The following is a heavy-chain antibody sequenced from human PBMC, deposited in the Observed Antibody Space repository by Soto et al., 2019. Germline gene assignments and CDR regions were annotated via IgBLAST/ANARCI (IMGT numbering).Heavy chain of an antibody. CDR2: VNPKSGET. D-gene: IGHD3-22*01. V-gene: IGHV1-8*01. CDR1: GHSLNKYD. J-gene: IGHJ5*02. Sequence: GASVKVSCKASGHSLNKYDINWVRQAPGQGLEWTGWVNPKSGETGFAQKFQGRIKMTRNTSINTVYMELRSLRSDDTAVYFCYDTGGPWGQRTLVAVSS. CDR3: YDTGGP.